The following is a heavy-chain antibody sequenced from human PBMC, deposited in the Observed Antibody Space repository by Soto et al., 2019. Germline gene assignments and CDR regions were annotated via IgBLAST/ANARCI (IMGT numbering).Heavy chain of an antibody. J-gene: IGHJ4*02. Sequence: PGGSLRLSCAASGFTFSTYAMGWVRQAPGKGLEWVSVFSATGFSTYNADSVKGRFTISRDNSKDTLYLGMSTLRAEDTAVYYCARAPRTYDFPYYFDYWGQGTLVTVSS. D-gene: IGHD3-16*01. CDR2: FSATGFST. V-gene: IGHV3-23*01. CDR3: ARAPRTYDFPYYFDY. CDR1: GFTFSTYA.